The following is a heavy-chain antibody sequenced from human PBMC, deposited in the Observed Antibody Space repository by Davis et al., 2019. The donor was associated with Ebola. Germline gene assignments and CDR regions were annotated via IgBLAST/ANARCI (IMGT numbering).Heavy chain of an antibody. J-gene: IGHJ4*02. Sequence: SETLSLTCSLSGGSISRSYWTWIRLTPGKRLEWIGYVYYNGYTKYNPSLMSRVTISVDTSKNQFSLKLASVTAADTAVYYCARLGGGSQSPIDSWGRGTLVTVSS. CDR3: ARLGGGSQSPIDS. V-gene: IGHV4-59*08. D-gene: IGHD1-26*01. CDR2: VYYNGYT. CDR1: GGSISRSY.